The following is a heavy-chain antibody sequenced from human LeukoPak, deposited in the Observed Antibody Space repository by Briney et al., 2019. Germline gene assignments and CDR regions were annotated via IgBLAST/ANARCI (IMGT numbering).Heavy chain of an antibody. Sequence: GESLKISCKGSGYSFTSYWIGWVRQMPGKGLEWMGIIYPGDSDTRYNPSFQGQVTISADKSISTAYLQWSSLKASDTAMYYCARSPDYCTNGVCYSGYYYGMDVWGQGTTVTVSS. CDR2: IYPGDSDT. D-gene: IGHD2-8*01. CDR1: GYSFTSYW. V-gene: IGHV5-51*01. CDR3: ARSPDYCTNGVCYSGYYYGMDV. J-gene: IGHJ6*02.